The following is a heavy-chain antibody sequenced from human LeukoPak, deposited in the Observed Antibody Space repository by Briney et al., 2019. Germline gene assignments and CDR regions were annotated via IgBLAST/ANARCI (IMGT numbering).Heavy chain of an antibody. CDR3: AKNKGSGSCQHYSMDV. Sequence: PGGSLRLSCAASGFTFSRFATTWVRQAPGKGLEWVSTITGSGGATFYADSVKGRFTISRDNSENTLYLQMNSLTAEDTAVYYCAKNKGSGSCQHYSMDVWGKGTTVTVSS. V-gene: IGHV3-23*01. D-gene: IGHD3-10*01. J-gene: IGHJ6*03. CDR2: ITGSGGAT. CDR1: GFTFSRFA.